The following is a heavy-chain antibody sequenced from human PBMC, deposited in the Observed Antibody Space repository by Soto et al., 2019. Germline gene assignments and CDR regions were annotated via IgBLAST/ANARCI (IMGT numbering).Heavy chain of an antibody. CDR2: IHYSGST. V-gene: IGHV4-61*01. Sequence: VQLQESGPGLVKPSETLSLTCTVSGGSVSSGNYYWSWIRQPPGKGLEWIGYIHYSGSTNYNPSLKSRVTMSKDTSRNQFSRKLSSVTAADTAVYYCATEVPAVNDAFDFWGQGTMVTVSS. D-gene: IGHD2-2*01. CDR1: GGSVSSGNYY. J-gene: IGHJ3*01. CDR3: ATEVPAVNDAFDF.